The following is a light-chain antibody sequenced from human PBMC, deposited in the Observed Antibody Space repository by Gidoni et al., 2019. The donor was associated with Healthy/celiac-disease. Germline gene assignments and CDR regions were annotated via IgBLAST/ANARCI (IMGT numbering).Light chain of an antibody. CDR1: SSNIGSNT. CDR2: SNN. Sequence: QSVLTQPPSASGTPGQRVTISCSGSSSNIGSNTVNWYQPLPGTAPKLLLYSNNPRPSGVPDRFSGSKSGTSASLAISGLQSEDEADYYCAAWDDSLNGYVFGTGTKVTVL. J-gene: IGLJ1*01. CDR3: AAWDDSLNGYV. V-gene: IGLV1-44*01.